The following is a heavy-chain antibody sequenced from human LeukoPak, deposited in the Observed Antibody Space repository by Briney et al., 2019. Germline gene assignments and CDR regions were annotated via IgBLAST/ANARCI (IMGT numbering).Heavy chain of an antibody. CDR2: IKEDGSEK. V-gene: IGHV3-7*05. CDR1: GFSFRSYW. Sequence: GGSLRLSCVASGFSFRSYWMSWVRQAPGKGLEWVANIKEDGSEKHHVDSVKGRFTISRDSAKSSLYLQMNSLRVEDTAIYYCARMGGDYWGQGTLVTVSS. CDR3: ARMGGDY. D-gene: IGHD3-16*01. J-gene: IGHJ4*02.